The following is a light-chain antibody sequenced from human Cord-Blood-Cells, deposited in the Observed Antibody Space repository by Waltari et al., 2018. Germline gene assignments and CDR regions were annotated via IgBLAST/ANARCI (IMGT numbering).Light chain of an antibody. V-gene: IGKV2-28*01. CDR2: LGS. Sequence: DIVMTQSPLSLPVTPGEPASISCSSSQSLLDSNVNNYWNWYQKKPGQSPQLLIYLGSNLPTGVPARFSGSGSGTDFTLTISRLQAEDFAVYYCKQSQNTPLTFGPGTKVDIK. J-gene: IGKJ3*01. CDR1: QSLLDSNVNNY. CDR3: KQSQNTPLT.